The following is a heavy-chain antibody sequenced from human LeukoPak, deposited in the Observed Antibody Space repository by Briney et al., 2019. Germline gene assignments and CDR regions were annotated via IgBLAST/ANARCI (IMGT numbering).Heavy chain of an antibody. D-gene: IGHD2-8*01. CDR2: ISSSSSYT. V-gene: IGHV3-11*06. Sequence: GGCLRPSCAAPGFTFRDYDMSWLPRSPGKGLEWVSYISSSSSYTNSADSVKARFTISRDNAKNSLYLQMNRVRAEDMAVYDCARVLSKGGFDYWGQGTLVTVSS. CDR1: GFTFRDYD. CDR3: ARVLSKGGFDY. J-gene: IGHJ4*02.